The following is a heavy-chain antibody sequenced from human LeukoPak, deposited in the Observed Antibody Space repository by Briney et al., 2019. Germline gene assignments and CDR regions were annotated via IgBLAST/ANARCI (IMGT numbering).Heavy chain of an antibody. V-gene: IGHV4-38-2*02. CDR3: ARDRGAYGDYVVAY. CDR1: GYSISSGYY. D-gene: IGHD4-17*01. J-gene: IGHJ4*02. CDR2: IYHSGST. Sequence: MPSETLSLTCTVSGYSISSGYYWGWIRQPPGKGLEWIGSIYHSGSTYYNPSLKSRVTISVDTSKNQFSLRLSSVTAADTAVYYCARDRGAYGDYVVAYWGQGTLATVSS.